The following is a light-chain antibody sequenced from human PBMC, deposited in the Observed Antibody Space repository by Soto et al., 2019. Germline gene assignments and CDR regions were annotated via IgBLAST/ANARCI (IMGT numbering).Light chain of an antibody. Sequence: EIVLTQSPGSLSLSPGEGATLSCRASQSVSTNVAWYQQRPGQPPKLLILGASSRATGIPARFSGSGSGTDFTLIINRLQPEDFALYFCQHYGRGSPIAFGLGTRLEIK. J-gene: IGKJ5*01. CDR1: QSVSTN. CDR2: GAS. CDR3: QHYGRGSPIA. V-gene: IGKV3-20*01.